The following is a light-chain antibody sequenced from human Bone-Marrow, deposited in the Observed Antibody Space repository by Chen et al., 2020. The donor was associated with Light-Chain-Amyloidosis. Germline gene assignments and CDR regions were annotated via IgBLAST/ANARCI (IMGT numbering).Light chain of an antibody. CDR3: QSADSSGTYEVI. CDR2: RDT. V-gene: IGLV3-25*03. CDR1: DLPTKY. J-gene: IGLJ2*01. Sequence: SYELTQPPSVSVSPGQTARITCSGDDLPTKYAYWYQQKPGQAPVLVIHRDTERPSGISERLSGSSSGTTATLTISGVQAEDVADYHCQSADSSGTYEVIFGGGTKLTVL.